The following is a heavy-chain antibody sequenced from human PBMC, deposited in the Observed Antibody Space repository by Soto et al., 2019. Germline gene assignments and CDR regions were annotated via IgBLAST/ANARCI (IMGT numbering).Heavy chain of an antibody. CDR3: AKTTGASYILNGMDV. CDR2: IIPIFSSA. D-gene: IGHD1-1*01. V-gene: IGHV1-69*01. CDR1: GGSFNSYA. J-gene: IGHJ6*02. Sequence: QVQLVQSGAEVKKPGSSVKVSCKASGGSFNSYAISWVRQAPGQGLAWLGGIIPIFSSANYAQKFQGRLTITADESTSTAYMDLSSLTTDDTAVYYCAKTTGASYILNGMDVWGQGTTVTVSS.